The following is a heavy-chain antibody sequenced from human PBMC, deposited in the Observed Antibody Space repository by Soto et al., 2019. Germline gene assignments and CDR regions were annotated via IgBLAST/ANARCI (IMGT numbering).Heavy chain of an antibody. D-gene: IGHD3-16*01. CDR2: IWYDGSNK. Sequence: VQLVESGGGVVQPGRSLRLSCAASGSTFSNYGMHWVRQAPGKGPEWVAVIWYDGSNKYYGESVKGRFSISRDNSKNTLYLDIHRLRTEDTAVYYCARDGGSHGPSYFDSWGQGSLVIVSS. V-gene: IGHV3-33*01. J-gene: IGHJ4*02. CDR3: ARDGGSHGPSYFDS. CDR1: GSTFSNYG.